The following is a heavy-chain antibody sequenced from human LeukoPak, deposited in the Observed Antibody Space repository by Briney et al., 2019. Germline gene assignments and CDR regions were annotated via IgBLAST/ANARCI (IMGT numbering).Heavy chain of an antibody. V-gene: IGHV4-59*01. Sequence: SETLSLTCTVSGGSISSYYRSWIRQPPGKGLEWIGYIYYSGSTNYNPSLQSRVTISVDTSKNQFSLKLNSVTAADTAVYYCARLDGGYAGYFDFWGQGTLVTVSS. CDR2: IYYSGST. CDR1: GGSISSYY. CDR3: ARLDGGYAGYFDF. D-gene: IGHD4-23*01. J-gene: IGHJ4*02.